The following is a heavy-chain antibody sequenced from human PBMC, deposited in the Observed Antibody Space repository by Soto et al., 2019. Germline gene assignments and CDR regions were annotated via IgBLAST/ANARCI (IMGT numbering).Heavy chain of an antibody. CDR2: IKQDGSEK. J-gene: IGHJ6*02. D-gene: IGHD3-22*01. V-gene: IGHV3-7*01. CDR3: ARRAYYDSSGYYSYYYYYGMDV. Sequence: GGSLRLSCAASGFTFSSYWMSWVRQAPGKGLEWVANIKQDGSEKYYVDSVKGRFTISRDNVKNSLYLQMNSLRAEDTAVYYCARRAYYDSSGYYSYYYYYGMDVWGQGTTVTVSS. CDR1: GFTFSSYW.